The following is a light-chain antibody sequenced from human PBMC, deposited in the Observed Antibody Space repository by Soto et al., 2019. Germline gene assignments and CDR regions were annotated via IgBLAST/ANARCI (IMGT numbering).Light chain of an antibody. CDR3: SSYSGTNYHYV. CDR1: SSDVGGYNY. Sequence: QSVLTQPPSASGSFVQSVTISCTGTSSDVGGYNYVSWYQQYPGKAPKLMIYEVSERPSGVPDRFSGSKSGNTASLTVSGLQADDEADYYCSSYSGTNYHYVFGTGTKVTVL. J-gene: IGLJ1*01. CDR2: EVS. V-gene: IGLV2-8*01.